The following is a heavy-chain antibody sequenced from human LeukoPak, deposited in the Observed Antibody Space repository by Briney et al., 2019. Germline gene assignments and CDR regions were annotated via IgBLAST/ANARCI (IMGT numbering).Heavy chain of an antibody. D-gene: IGHD6-13*01. CDR3: ASLTAAAPYYYYYMDV. J-gene: IGHJ6*03. CDR2: ISGSGGST. CDR1: GFTFSSYA. Sequence: GGSLRLSCAASGFTFSSYAMSWFRQAPGKGLDWVSAISGSGGSTYYADSVKGRFTISRDNAKNSLYLQMNSLRAEDTAVYYCASLTAAAPYYYYYMDVWGKGTTVTVSS. V-gene: IGHV3-23*01.